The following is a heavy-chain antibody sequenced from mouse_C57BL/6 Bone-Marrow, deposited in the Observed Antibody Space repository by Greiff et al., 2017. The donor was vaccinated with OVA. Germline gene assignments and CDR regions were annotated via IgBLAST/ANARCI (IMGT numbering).Heavy chain of an antibody. Sequence: EVHLVESGGGLVKPGGSLKLSCAASGFTFSDYGMHWVRQAPEKGLEWVAYISSGSSTIYYADTVKGRFTISRDNAKNTLFLQMTSLRSEDTAMYYGARKYYTPGNVDVWGTGTTVTVSS. CDR2: ISSGSSTI. CDR1: GFTFSDYG. J-gene: IGHJ1*03. V-gene: IGHV5-17*01. D-gene: IGHD2-12*01. CDR3: ARKYYTPGNVDV.